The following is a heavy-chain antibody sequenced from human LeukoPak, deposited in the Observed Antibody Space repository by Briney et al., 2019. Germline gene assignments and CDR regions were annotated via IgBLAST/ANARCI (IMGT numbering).Heavy chain of an antibody. V-gene: IGHV3-21*01. D-gene: IGHD6-6*01. Sequence: GGSLRLSCAASGFTFSSYEMNWVRQAPGKGLEWVSSISSSSSYIYYADSVKGRFTISRDNAKNSLYLQMNSLRAEDTAVYYCARGVPVYSSSFDYWGQGTLVTVSS. CDR1: GFTFSSYE. CDR2: ISSSSSYI. CDR3: ARGVPVYSSSFDY. J-gene: IGHJ4*02.